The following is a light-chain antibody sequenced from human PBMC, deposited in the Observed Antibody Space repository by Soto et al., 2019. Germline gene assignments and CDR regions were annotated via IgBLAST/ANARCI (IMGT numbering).Light chain of an antibody. V-gene: IGKV1-39*01. CDR3: QQTYITPYT. Sequence: DIQMTQSPSSLSASVGDRVTITCRASESMSTYLNWYQQKPGKAPKLLIYAASSLQSGVPSRFSGSGSGTDFTRTISSLQSEDVATYYCQQTYITPYTFGQGTKLEIK. CDR2: AAS. J-gene: IGKJ2*01. CDR1: ESMSTY.